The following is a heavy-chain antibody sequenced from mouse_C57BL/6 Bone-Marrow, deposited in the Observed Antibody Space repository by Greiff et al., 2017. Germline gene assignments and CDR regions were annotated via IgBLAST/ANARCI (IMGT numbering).Heavy chain of an antibody. J-gene: IGHJ2*01. V-gene: IGHV1-26*01. CDR3: AKSRPSNYFDY. CDR1: GYTFTDYY. Sequence: VQLKQSGPELVKPGASVKISCKASGYTFTDYYMNWVKQSHGKSLEWIGDINPNNGGTSYNQKFKGKATLTVDKSSSTAYMELRSLTSEDSAVYYCAKSRPSNYFDYWGQGTTLTVSS. CDR2: INPNNGGT. D-gene: IGHD2-10*02.